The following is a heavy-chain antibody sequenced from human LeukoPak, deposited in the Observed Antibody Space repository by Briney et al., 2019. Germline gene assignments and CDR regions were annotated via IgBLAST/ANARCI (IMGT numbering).Heavy chain of an antibody. CDR2: IGPSGDKT. J-gene: IGHJ4*02. V-gene: IGHV3-23*01. CDR1: GFIFSNHG. Sequence: GGTLRLSCAASGFIFSNHGMNWVRQAPGKGPEWVSGIGPSGDKTYYADSVKGRFTISRDNSENTVYLQMNSLRVEDTAVYYCAKDIDWLAFEDWGQGTLVTVSS. CDR3: AKDIDWLAFED. D-gene: IGHD6-19*01.